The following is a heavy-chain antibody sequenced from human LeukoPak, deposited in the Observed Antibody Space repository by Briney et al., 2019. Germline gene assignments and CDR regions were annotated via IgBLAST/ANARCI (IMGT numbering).Heavy chain of an antibody. Sequence: GGSLRLSCAASGFTFSSYGMHWVHQAPGKGLEWVAFIRYDGSNKYYADSVKGRFTISRDNSKNTLYLQMNSLRAEDTAVYYCANHRDNRWSSFHIWGQGTMVTVSS. CDR1: GFTFSSYG. J-gene: IGHJ3*02. D-gene: IGHD3-3*01. V-gene: IGHV3-30*02. CDR3: ANHRDNRWSSFHI. CDR2: IRYDGSNK.